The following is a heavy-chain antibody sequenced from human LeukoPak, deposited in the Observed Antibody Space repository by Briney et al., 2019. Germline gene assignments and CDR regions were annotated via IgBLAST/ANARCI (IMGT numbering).Heavy chain of an antibody. CDR3: ARGVGPPEYIRVTTGPYYFDY. CDR1: GFTFSSYG. D-gene: IGHD4-17*01. CDR2: IKQDGSEK. V-gene: IGHV3-7*03. J-gene: IGHJ4*02. Sequence: QPGGSLRLSCAASGFTFSSYGMHWVRQAPGKGLEWVANIKQDGSEKYYVDSVKGRFTISRDNAKNSLYLQMNSLRAEDTAVYYCARGVGPPEYIRVTTGPYYFDYWGQGTLVTVSS.